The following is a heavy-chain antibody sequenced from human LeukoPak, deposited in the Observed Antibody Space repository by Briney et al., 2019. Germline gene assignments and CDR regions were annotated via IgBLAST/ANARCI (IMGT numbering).Heavy chain of an antibody. V-gene: IGHV4-61*02. CDR2: IYTSGST. Sequence: SEILSLTCTVSGGSISSGSYYWSWIRQPAGKGLEWIGRIYTSGSTNYNPSLKSRVTISVDPSKNQFSLKLSSVTAADTAVYYCARGLYGSGSYYNWFDPWGQGTLVTVSS. CDR1: GGSISSGSYY. J-gene: IGHJ5*02. D-gene: IGHD3-10*01. CDR3: ARGLYGSGSYYNWFDP.